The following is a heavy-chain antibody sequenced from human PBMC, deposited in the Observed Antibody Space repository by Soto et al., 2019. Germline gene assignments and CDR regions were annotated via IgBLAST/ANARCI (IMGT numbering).Heavy chain of an antibody. CDR1: GDSISTNNVA. CDR2: TGYTSKWYN. J-gene: IGHJ4*02. V-gene: IGHV6-1*01. D-gene: IGHD5-18*01. Sequence: SQTLSLTCAISGDSISTNNVAWNWIRQSPSGGLEWLGRTGYTSKWYNDYAVSVRSRITINPDTSKNQFSLQLNSVTLDDTAVYYCARGKYSAFDYWGQGTPVTVSS. CDR3: ARGKYSAFDY.